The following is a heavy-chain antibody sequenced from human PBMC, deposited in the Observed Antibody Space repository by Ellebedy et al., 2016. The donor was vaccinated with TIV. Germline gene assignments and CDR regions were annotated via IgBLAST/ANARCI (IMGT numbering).Heavy chain of an antibody. V-gene: IGHV4-59*08. Sequence: MPSETLSLTCAVSGGFISSYYWSWIRQPPGKGLEWIGYIYYIGSTNYNPSLKSRVTISVDTSQHQFSLNLSSVTAADTAVYYCARRNHHDSSGYDPWYFDLWGRGTLVTVSS. CDR3: ARRNHHDSSGYDPWYFDL. CDR1: GGFISSYY. CDR2: IYYIGST. J-gene: IGHJ2*01. D-gene: IGHD3-22*01.